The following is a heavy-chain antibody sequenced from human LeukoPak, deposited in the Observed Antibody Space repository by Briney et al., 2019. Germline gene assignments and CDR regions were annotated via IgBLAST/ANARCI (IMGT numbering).Heavy chain of an antibody. CDR3: ARGVPYSWSYYSWFDT. CDR1: GGSFSGYY. D-gene: IGHD1-26*01. Sequence: PSETLSLTCAVYGGSFSGYYWSWIRQPPGKGLEWIGEINHSGSTNYNPSLKSRVTISVDTSKNQFSLKLSSVTAADTAVYYCARGVPYSWSYYSWFDTWGQGTLVTVSS. V-gene: IGHV4-34*01. CDR2: INHSGST. J-gene: IGHJ5*02.